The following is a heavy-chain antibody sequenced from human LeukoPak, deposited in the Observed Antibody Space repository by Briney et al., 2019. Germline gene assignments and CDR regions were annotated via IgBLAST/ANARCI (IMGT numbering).Heavy chain of an antibody. CDR1: GFTLRSYW. Sequence: PGGSLRLSCAASGFTLRSYWMSWVRQAPGKGLEWVADINQGGSVQYYMDSVKGRFTISRDDAKNSLYVQMNSLRDEDTAVYYCARVEYSGWNLEYWGQGTLVTVSS. CDR3: ARVEYSGWNLEY. V-gene: IGHV3-7*01. CDR2: INQGGSVQ. J-gene: IGHJ4*02. D-gene: IGHD5-12*01.